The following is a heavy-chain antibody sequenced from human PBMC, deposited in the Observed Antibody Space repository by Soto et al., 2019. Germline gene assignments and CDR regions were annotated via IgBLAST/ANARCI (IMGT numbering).Heavy chain of an antibody. J-gene: IGHJ4*02. CDR3: ASTTVTTFDY. Sequence: PGGSLRLSCAASGFSFRSYCMHWVRQVPGRPLVWVARINSDGSSIAYADSVKGRFTISRDNAKNTLHLDMNSLRAEDTALYYCASTTVTTFDYWGQGTLVTVSS. CDR1: GFSFRSYC. CDR2: INSDGSSI. D-gene: IGHD4-17*01. V-gene: IGHV3-74*01.